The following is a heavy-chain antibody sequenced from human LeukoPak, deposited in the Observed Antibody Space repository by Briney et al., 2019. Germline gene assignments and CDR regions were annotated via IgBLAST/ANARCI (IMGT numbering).Heavy chain of an antibody. V-gene: IGHV1-24*01. CDR1: GYTLTELS. CDR2: FDPEDGKT. J-gene: IGHJ4*02. D-gene: IGHD5-18*01. Sequence: ASVKVSCKVSGYTLTELSMHWVRQAPGKGLGWMGGFDPEDGKTIYAQKFQGRVTMTEDTSTDTAYMELSSLRSEDTAVYYCATGPTWIQLYHYFDYWGQGTLVTVSS. CDR3: ATGPTWIQLYHYFDY.